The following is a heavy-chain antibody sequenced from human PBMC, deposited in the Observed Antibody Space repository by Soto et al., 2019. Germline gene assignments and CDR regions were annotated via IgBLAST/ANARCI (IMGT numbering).Heavy chain of an antibody. CDR3: ARDPGYDFCSGYPYGMDV. CDR1: GFTFSSYS. CDR2: ISSSSSTI. J-gene: IGHJ6*02. D-gene: IGHD3-3*01. V-gene: IGHV3-48*02. Sequence: VSLRLSCAACGFTFSSYSMNWVRQAPGKGLEWVSYISSSSSTIYYADSVKGRFTISRDNAKNSLYLQMNSLRDEDTAVYYCARDPGYDFCSGYPYGMDVWGQGTTVTASS.